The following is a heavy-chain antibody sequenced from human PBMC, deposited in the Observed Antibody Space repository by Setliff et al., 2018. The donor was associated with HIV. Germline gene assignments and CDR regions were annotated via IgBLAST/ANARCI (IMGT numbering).Heavy chain of an antibody. CDR1: GCSFTTYA. D-gene: IGHD3-9*01. J-gene: IGHJ6*02. CDR3: VIDEGMALRIFDQNGIDV. V-gene: IGHV1-69*05. CDR2: IIPVVGTP. Sequence: SVKVSCKASGCSFTTYALNWVRQAFGQGLEWMGGIIPVVGTPHYAQKFQGRVTMTTDESSTIAYMELSSLTSEDTAVYYCVIDEGMALRIFDQNGIDVWGQGTTVTVSS.